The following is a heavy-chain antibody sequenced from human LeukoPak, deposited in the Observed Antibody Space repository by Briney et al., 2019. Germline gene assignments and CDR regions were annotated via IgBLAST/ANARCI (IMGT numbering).Heavy chain of an antibody. Sequence: ASVKVSCKASGYTFTGYYMHWVRQAPGQGLEWMGWINPNSGGTNYAQKFQGRVTMTRDTSISTAYMELSRLRSDDTAVYYCARGSPVDTAMVISKYYYYYYMDVWGKGTTVTVSS. CDR2: INPNSGGT. V-gene: IGHV1-2*02. D-gene: IGHD5-18*01. CDR1: GYTFTGYY. J-gene: IGHJ6*03. CDR3: ARGSPVDTAMVISKYYYYYYMDV.